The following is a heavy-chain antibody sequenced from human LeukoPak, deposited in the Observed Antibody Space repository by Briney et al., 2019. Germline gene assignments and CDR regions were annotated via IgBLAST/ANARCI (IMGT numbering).Heavy chain of an antibody. CDR2: VYYFGST. J-gene: IGHJ4*02. D-gene: IGHD3-22*01. CDR1: GDSIGSYY. V-gene: IGHV4-59*01. CDR3: ARTPKYFFDDSDSFYFDY. Sequence: PSETLSLTCTVSGDSIGSYYWNWIRQSPGEEMEWIGYVYYFGSTMYNPSLTSRVNISVNRSTNQFSLSVSSVTVADTAVYFCARTPKYFFDDSDSFYFDYWGQGALVTVSS.